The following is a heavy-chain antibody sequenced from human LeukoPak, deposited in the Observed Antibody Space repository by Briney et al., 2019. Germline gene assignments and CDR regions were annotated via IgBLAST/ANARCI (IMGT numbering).Heavy chain of an antibody. CDR1: GFTFSSYW. D-gene: IGHD3-3*01. CDR2: IRQDGSEK. J-gene: IGHJ1*01. Sequence: GGSLRLSCAASGFTFSSYWMTWGRQAPGKGLEWVANIRQDGSEKNYVESVKGRFTISRDNAKNSLYLQMNSLRVEDTAVYFCMRQNRAYFFGHWGQGTLVTVSS. V-gene: IGHV3-7*01. CDR3: MRQNRAYFFGH.